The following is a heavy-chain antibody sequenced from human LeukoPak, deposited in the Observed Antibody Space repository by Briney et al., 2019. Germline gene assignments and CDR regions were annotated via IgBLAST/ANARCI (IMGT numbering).Heavy chain of an antibody. J-gene: IGHJ4*02. CDR1: EFTFRSSG. D-gene: IGHD2-2*01. V-gene: IGHV3-23*01. CDR3: AKDQVVPFDY. Sequence: GETLRLSCAASEFTFRSSGMSWVRQAPGKGLEWVSYISGSDTTTHYADSVKGRFTISRDNSKNTLYLQMNSLRAEDTAVYFCAKDQVVPFDYWGQGTLVTVSS. CDR2: ISGSDTTT.